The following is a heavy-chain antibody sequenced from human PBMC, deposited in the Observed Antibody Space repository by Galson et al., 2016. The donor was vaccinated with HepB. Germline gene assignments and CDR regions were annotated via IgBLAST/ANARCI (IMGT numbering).Heavy chain of an antibody. CDR3: ARIGNYYGRYFDL. V-gene: IGHV4-39*07. J-gene: IGHJ2*01. D-gene: IGHD1-26*01. CDR2: IDFSGVT. CDR1: GASISSSPYF. Sequence: SETLSLTCTVSGASISSSPYFWGWIRQPPGKGLEWIGSIDFSGVTYYNPSLKSRVTISGDTSKPQFSLRLSSVTAADTAVYYCARIGNYYGRYFDLWGLGSLFTVSS.